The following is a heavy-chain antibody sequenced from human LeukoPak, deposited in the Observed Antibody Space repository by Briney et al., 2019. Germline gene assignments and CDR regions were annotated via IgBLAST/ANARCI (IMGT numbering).Heavy chain of an antibody. CDR2: IYSGGST. V-gene: IGHV3-53*01. J-gene: IGHJ5*02. CDR1: GFTVSSNY. CDR3: ARDAGYCSGGSCGWFDP. Sequence: GGSLRLSCAASGFTVSSNYMSWVRQAPGKGLEWVSVIYSGGSTYYADSVKGRFTISRDNSKNTLYLQMNSLRAEDTAVYYCARDAGYCSGGSCGWFDPWGQGTLVTVSS. D-gene: IGHD2-15*01.